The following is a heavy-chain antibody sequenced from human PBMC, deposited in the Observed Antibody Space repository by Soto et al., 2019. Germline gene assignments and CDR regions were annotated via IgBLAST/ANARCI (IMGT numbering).Heavy chain of an antibody. CDR1: GYTFTTYG. CDR3: ARDVDVLTTPPGDY. D-gene: IGHD5-12*01. Sequence: QVQLVQSGPEVKKPGASVKVSCETSGYTFTTYGISWVRQAPGQGLEWMGWTSGYNDNTNHAQKFQGRVTTTTDTSRNTAYRELKSLRSDDTAVYYCARDVDVLTTPPGDYWGQGTLVTVSS. V-gene: IGHV1-18*04. J-gene: IGHJ4*02. CDR2: TSGYNDNT.